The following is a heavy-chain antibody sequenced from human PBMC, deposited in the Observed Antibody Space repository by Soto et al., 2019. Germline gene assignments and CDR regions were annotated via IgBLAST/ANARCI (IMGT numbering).Heavy chain of an antibody. D-gene: IGHD4-17*01. V-gene: IGHV4-59*01. Sequence: SETLSLTCTVSGRSISRYYWSWIRQPPGKGLEWIGYIYYSGSTNYNPSLKSRVTISVDTSKNQFSLKLSSVTAADTAVYYCARAHTDNYYYYYMDVWAKGPRSPSP. CDR1: GRSISRYY. J-gene: IGHJ6*03. CDR3: ARAHTDNYYYYYMDV. CDR2: IYYSGST.